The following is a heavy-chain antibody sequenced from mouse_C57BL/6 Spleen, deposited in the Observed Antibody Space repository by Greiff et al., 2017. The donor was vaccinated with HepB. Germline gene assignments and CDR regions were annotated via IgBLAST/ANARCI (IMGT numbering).Heavy chain of an antibody. D-gene: IGHD1-1*01. J-gene: IGHJ1*03. CDR2: IYPGSGST. V-gene: IGHV1-55*01. CDR3: AIYYYGSTYFDV. Sequence: QVQLKQPGAELVKPGASVKMSCKASGYTFTSYWITWVKQRPGQGLEWIGDIYPGSGSTNYNEKFKSKATLTVDTSSSTAYMQLSSLTSEDSAVYYCAIYYYGSTYFDVWGTGTTVTVSS. CDR1: GYTFTSYW.